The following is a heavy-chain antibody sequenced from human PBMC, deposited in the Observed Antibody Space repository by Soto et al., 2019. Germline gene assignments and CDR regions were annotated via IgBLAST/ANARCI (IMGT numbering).Heavy chain of an antibody. CDR2: ISFDGNDK. V-gene: IGHV3-30*03. CDR1: GFNFRSYG. CDR3: ARDLNYDSWSGPGY. Sequence: GGSLGLSCAASGFNFRSYGMHWVRQAAGKGLEWVAVISFDGNDKYYADSVKGRFTISRDNSQNTLYLQMNSLRTEDTAVYYCARDLNYDSWSGPGYWGQGTLVTVS. D-gene: IGHD3-3*01. J-gene: IGHJ4*02.